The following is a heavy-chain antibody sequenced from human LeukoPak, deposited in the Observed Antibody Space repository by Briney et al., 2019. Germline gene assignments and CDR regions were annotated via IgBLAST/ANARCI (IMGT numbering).Heavy chain of an antibody. CDR2: ISNDGNNK. J-gene: IGHJ4*02. D-gene: IGHD2-2*01. CDR3: ARGIVPAAMGY. Sequence: RSLRLSCAASGFTFSHYGMHWVRQAPGKGLEWAAFISNDGNNKYYADSVKGRFTISRDNSKNTLYLQMNSLRAEDTAVYFCARGIVPAAMGYWGQGTLVTVSS. CDR1: GFTFSHYG. V-gene: IGHV3-30*03.